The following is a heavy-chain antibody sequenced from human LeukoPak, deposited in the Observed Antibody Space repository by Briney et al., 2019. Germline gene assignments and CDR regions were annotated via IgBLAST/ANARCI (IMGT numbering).Heavy chain of an antibody. CDR2: ISGSGGST. CDR1: GFTFSSYA. J-gene: IGHJ4*02. CDR3: ANVGYCSSTSCNDY. V-gene: IGHV3-23*01. Sequence: GGSLRLSCAASGFTFSSYAMSWVRQAPGKGLEWVSAISGSGGSTYYADSVEGRFAISRDNAKNSLYLQMNSLRAEDTAVYYCANVGYCSSTSCNDYWGQGTLVTVSS. D-gene: IGHD2-2*01.